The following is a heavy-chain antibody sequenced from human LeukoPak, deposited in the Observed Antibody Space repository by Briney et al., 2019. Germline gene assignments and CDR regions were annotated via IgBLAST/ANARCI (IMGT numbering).Heavy chain of an antibody. J-gene: IGHJ4*02. CDR3: ARDDGLRFGSSCPMCC. V-gene: IGHV1-18*01. Sequence: ASVKVSCKASGNTFTSYGISWVRQAPGQGLEWMGWISAYNGNTNYVQKLQGRVTMTTDTSTSTAYMELRSLRSDDTAVYYCARDDGLRFGSSCPMCCWGQGTLVTVSS. CDR1: GNTFTSYG. D-gene: IGHD2-15*01. CDR2: ISAYNGNT.